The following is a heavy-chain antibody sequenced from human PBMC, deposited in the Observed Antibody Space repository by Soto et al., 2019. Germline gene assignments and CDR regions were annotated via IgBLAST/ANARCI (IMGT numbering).Heavy chain of an antibody. D-gene: IGHD2-2*01. CDR3: AKWSGVPAAIFAQDYWYFDI. CDR1: GFSFSTYA. J-gene: IGHJ2*01. V-gene: IGHV3-23*01. Sequence: GGSLRLSCAASGFSFSTYAMSWVRQAPGKGLEWVSAISDNGDSIFYADSVKGRFTISRDNSKNTLFLQMNSLRVVDTALYYCAKWSGVPAAIFAQDYWYFDIWGRGTLVTVSS. CDR2: ISDNGDSI.